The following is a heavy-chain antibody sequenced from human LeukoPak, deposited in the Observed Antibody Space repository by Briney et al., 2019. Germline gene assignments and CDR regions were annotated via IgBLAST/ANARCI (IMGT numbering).Heavy chain of an antibody. V-gene: IGHV1-18*01. CDR1: GYTFTRYG. CDR2: ISAYNGHT. J-gene: IGHJ4*02. CDR3: ARDLQDLSGNY. D-gene: IGHD3-10*01. Sequence: ASVKVSCKASGYTFTRYGISWVRQAPGQRLEWMGWISAYNGHTNYTQKLQGRVTMTTDTSTSTAYMELRSLRSDDTAVYYCARDLQDLSGNYWGQGTLVTVSS.